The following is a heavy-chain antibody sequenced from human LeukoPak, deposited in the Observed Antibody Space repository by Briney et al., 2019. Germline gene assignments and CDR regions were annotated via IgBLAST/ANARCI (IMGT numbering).Heavy chain of an antibody. D-gene: IGHD3-9*01. Sequence: GESLKISCKGSGYSFTSYWISWVRQMPGKGLGWMGRIDPSDSYTNYSPSFQGHVTISADKSISTAYLQWSSLKASDTAMYYCARQPHLTGPPDYWGQGTLVTVSS. CDR3: ARQPHLTGPPDY. J-gene: IGHJ4*02. V-gene: IGHV5-10-1*01. CDR1: GYSFTSYW. CDR2: IDPSDSYT.